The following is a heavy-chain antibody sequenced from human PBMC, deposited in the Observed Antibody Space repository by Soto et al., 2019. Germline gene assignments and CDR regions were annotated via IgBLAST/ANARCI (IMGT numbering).Heavy chain of an antibody. V-gene: IGHV4-59*01. Sequence: PSETMSLTCTVSVCSMSSYYWGWIRPPPGKGLEWIGYIYYSGSTNYNPSLKSRVTISVDTSKNQFSLKLSSVTAADTAVYYCERVGQQLVGYGMDVWGQGTTVTVSS. CDR3: ERVGQQLVGYGMDV. CDR2: IYYSGST. D-gene: IGHD6-13*01. J-gene: IGHJ6*02. CDR1: VCSMSSYY.